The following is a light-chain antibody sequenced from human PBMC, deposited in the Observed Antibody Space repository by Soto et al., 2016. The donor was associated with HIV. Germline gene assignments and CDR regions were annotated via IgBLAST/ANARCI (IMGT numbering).Light chain of an antibody. CDR1: QDINHY. Sequence: DIQMTQSPSSLSASAGDRVTITCQASQDINHYLNWYQMKPGKAPKLLIYDASNLKTGVPSRFSGSGSGTDFTLTISSLQPEDIATYYXQQYDDLLYTFGQGTKLKIK. CDR3: QQYDDLLYT. J-gene: IGKJ2*01. V-gene: IGKV1-33*01. CDR2: DAS.